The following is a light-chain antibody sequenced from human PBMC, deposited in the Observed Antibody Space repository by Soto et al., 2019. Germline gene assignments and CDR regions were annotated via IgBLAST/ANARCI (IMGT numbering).Light chain of an antibody. Sequence: DIQMTQSPSSLSASVGDRVTITCRASQDISNHLAWFQQKPGKAPKSLISAASSLQSGVPSKFNGSGYGTDFTLTISSLQPQDFATYYCQQYNSYPVSFGGGTKVEIK. CDR1: QDISNH. CDR2: AAS. J-gene: IGKJ4*01. CDR3: QQYNSYPVS. V-gene: IGKV1-16*02.